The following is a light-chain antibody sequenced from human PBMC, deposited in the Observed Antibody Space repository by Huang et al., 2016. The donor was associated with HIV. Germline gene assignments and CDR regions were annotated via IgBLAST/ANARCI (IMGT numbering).Light chain of an antibody. J-gene: IGKJ1*01. CDR1: KGISKS. CDR2: ATS. CDR3: QQYQSVPWT. Sequence: DIQMTQSLSSLSASVGDRVTIICRASKGISKSLAWYQQKPGKAPKLLLYATSKLESGVPSRFSGSGSGTHYTLTISTLQPEDLATYYCQQYQSVPWTFGQGTKVAI. V-gene: IGKV1-NL1*01.